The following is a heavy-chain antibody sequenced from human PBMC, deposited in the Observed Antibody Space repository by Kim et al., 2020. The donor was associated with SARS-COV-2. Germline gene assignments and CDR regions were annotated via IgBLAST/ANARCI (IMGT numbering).Heavy chain of an antibody. CDR2: INPSGGST. CDR3: ARACYDFWSGYYPGGFDY. V-gene: IGHV1-46*01. CDR1: GYTFTSYY. D-gene: IGHD3-3*01. J-gene: IGHJ4*02. Sequence: ASVKVSCKASGYTFTSYYMHWVRQAPGQGLEWMGIINPSGGSTSYAQKFQGRVTMTRDTSTSTVYMELSSLRSEDTAVYYCARACYDFWSGYYPGGFDYWGQGTLVTVSS.